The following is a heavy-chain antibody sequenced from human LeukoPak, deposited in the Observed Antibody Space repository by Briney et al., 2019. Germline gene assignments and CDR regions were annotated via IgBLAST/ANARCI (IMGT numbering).Heavy chain of an antibody. CDR1: GYSISSGYY. CDR2: IYYSGST. D-gene: IGHD6-13*01. V-gene: IGHV4-61*01. J-gene: IGHJ3*02. Sequence: SETLSLTCTVSGYSISSGYYWSWIRQPPGKGLEWIGYIYYSGSTNYNPSLKSRVTISVDTSKNQFSLKLSSVTAADTAVYYCARDRGGIAAAGRTGAFDIWGQGTMVTVSS. CDR3: ARDRGGIAAAGRTGAFDI.